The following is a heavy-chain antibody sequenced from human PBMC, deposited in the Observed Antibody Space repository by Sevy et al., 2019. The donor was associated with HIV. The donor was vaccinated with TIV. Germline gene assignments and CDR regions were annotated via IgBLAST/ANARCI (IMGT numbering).Heavy chain of an antibody. J-gene: IGHJ3*02. CDR1: GFTFSSYS. CDR3: AAQGYGDSAYAFDI. V-gene: IGHV3-21*01. D-gene: IGHD4-17*01. CDR2: ISSTSNYI. Sequence: GGSLRLSCAASGFTFSSYSMNWVRQAPGKGLEWVSSISSTSNYIYYADSVKGRFTISRDNAKNSLYLQMNSLRAEDTAGYYCAAQGYGDSAYAFDIWGQGTMVTVSS.